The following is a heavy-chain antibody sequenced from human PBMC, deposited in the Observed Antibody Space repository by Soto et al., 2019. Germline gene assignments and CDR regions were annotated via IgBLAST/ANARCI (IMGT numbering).Heavy chain of an antibody. J-gene: IGHJ4*02. CDR2: VSSSSYT. V-gene: IGHV3-11*06. D-gene: IGHD3-10*01. CDR3: ATSHSSGSFGTFDY. CDR1: GFTFSDYY. Sequence: QAQLVESGGGLVKPGGSLRLSCSASGFTFSDYYMSWIRQAPGKGLEWVSYVSSSSYTNYADSVRGRFTISRDNTKNSLYRQLNSLRADDTGVYYCATSHSSGSFGTFDYWGQGTLVTVSS.